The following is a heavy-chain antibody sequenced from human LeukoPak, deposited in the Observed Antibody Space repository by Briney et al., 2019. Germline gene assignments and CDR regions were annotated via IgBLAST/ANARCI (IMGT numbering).Heavy chain of an antibody. D-gene: IGHD3-3*01. V-gene: IGHV1-18*01. CDR1: GYTFMSYG. J-gene: IGHJ4*02. Sequence: ASVKVSCKASGYTFMSYGITWVRQAPGHGLEWMGWISAYNGDTHYAQKLQDRITMTTDTSTSTAHMELRSLRSVDTAVYCCARDGSYDFWNGYSYFDSWGQGTLVTVSS. CDR3: ARDGSYDFWNGYSYFDS. CDR2: ISAYNGDT.